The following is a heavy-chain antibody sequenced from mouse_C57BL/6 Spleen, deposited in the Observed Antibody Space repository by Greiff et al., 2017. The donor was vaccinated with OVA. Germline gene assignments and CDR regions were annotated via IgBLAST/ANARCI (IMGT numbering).Heavy chain of an antibody. V-gene: IGHV1-80*01. D-gene: IGHD1-1*01. CDR1: GYAFSSYW. Sequence: QVQLKQSGAELVKPGASVKISCKASGYAFSSYWMNWVKQRPGKGLEWIGQIYPGDGDTNYNGKFKGKATLTADKSSSTAYMQLSSLTSEDSAVYFCARLNYGSSFDYWGQGTTLTVSS. J-gene: IGHJ2*01. CDR2: IYPGDGDT. CDR3: ARLNYGSSFDY.